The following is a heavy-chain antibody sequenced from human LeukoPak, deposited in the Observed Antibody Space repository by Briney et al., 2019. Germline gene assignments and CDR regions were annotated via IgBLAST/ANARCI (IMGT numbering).Heavy chain of an antibody. CDR2: IYHSGST. D-gene: IGHD3-16*01. CDR1: GGSISSSNW. CDR3: ARHVRLRWFDP. Sequence: SGTLSLTCAVSGGSISSSNWWSWVRQPPGKGLEWIGEIYHSGSTNYNPSLKSRVTISVDTSKNQFSLKLSSVTAADTAVYYCARHVRLRWFDPWGQGTLVTVSS. J-gene: IGHJ5*02. V-gene: IGHV4-4*02.